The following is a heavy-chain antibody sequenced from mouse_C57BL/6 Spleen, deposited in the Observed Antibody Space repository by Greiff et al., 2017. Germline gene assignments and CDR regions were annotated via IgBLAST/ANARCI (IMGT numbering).Heavy chain of an antibody. D-gene: IGHD2-4*01. CDR2: ISSGGDYI. J-gene: IGHJ3*01. CDR1: GFTFSSYA. V-gene: IGHV5-9-1*02. CDR3: TSVYYDNEAWFAY. Sequence: EVKLLESGEGLVKPGGSLKLSCAASGFTFSSYAMSWVRQTPEKRLEWVAYISSGGDYIYYADTVKGRFTISRDNARNTLYLQMSSLKSEDTAMXYCTSVYYDNEAWFAYWGQGTLVTVSA.